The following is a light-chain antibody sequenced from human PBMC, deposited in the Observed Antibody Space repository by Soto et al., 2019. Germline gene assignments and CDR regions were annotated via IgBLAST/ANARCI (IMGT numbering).Light chain of an antibody. V-gene: IGLV2-14*01. J-gene: IGLJ2*01. Sequence: QSVLTQPASVSGSPGQSITISCTGTSSDVGDYKYVSWYQHHPGKAPKLMIYDVDNRPSGVPSRFSGSKSGNTATLTISGLQPEDEADYFCNSHTRSNTLVVFGGGTK. CDR2: DVD. CDR3: NSHTRSNTLVV. CDR1: SSDVGDYKY.